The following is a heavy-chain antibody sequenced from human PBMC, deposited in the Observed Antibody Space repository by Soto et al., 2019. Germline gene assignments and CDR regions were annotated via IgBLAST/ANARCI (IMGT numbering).Heavy chain of an antibody. J-gene: IGHJ6*02. CDR2: IYPGDSDT. CDR3: ESDSSSSPYYYYGMDV. CDR1: GYSFTSYW. Sequence: GESLKTSCKGSGYSFTSYWIGWVRQMPGKGLEWMGIIYPGDSDTRYSPSFQGQVTISADKSISTAYLQWSSLKASDTAMYYCESDSSSSPYYYYGMDVWGQGTTVTVSS. V-gene: IGHV5-51*01. D-gene: IGHD6-6*01.